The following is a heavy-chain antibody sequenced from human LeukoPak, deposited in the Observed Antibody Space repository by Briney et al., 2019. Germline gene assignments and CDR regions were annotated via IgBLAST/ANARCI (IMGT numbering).Heavy chain of an antibody. Sequence: ASVKVSCKASGYTFTGYYMHWVRQAPGQGLDWMGWINPNSGGTNYAQKFQGRVTLTRDTSVSTVYMELSRLRSDDTAVYYCARDPAAARHYFDYWGQGTLVTVSS. CDR1: GYTFTGYY. CDR3: ARDPAAARHYFDY. J-gene: IGHJ4*02. V-gene: IGHV1-2*02. CDR2: INPNSGGT. D-gene: IGHD6-6*01.